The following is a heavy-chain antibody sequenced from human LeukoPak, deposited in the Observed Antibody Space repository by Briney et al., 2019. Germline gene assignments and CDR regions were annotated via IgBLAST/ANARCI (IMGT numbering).Heavy chain of an antibody. V-gene: IGHV3-64D*06. Sequence: GGSLRLSCAASGFTFSNAWMNWVRQAPGKGLEYVSAISSNGGSTYYADSVKGRFTISRDNSKNTLYLQMSSLRAEDTAVYYCARENDYGDFSLGYWGQGTLVTVSS. CDR2: ISSNGGST. CDR3: ARENDYGDFSLGY. CDR1: GFTFSNAW. J-gene: IGHJ4*02. D-gene: IGHD4-17*01.